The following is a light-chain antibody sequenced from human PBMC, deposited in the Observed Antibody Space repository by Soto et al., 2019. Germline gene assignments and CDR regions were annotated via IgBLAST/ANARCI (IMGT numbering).Light chain of an antibody. CDR2: RTS. Sequence: DIQMTQSPSTLSASVGDTVTITCRASQTISGWFAWYQQKPGKAPKLLIYRTSTLENGVPSRFSGSGSGTEFTLSISSLKSDDSAIYWCQHYNPYSLTWTFGQGTRVEIK. CDR1: QTISGW. CDR3: QHYNPYSLTWT. V-gene: IGKV1-5*03. J-gene: IGKJ1*01.